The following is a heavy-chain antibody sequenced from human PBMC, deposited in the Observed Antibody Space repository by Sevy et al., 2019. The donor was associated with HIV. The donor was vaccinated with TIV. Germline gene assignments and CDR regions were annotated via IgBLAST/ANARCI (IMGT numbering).Heavy chain of an antibody. V-gene: IGHV4-39*02. CDR2: IYYSGST. D-gene: IGHD3-3*01. Sequence: SETLSLTCTVSGGSISSSSYYWGWIRQPPGKGLEWIGSIYYSGSTYYNPSLKSRVTISVDTSKNQFSLKLSSVTAADTAVYYCARDHAGDYDFWSGYQTINWFDPWGQGTLVTVSS. CDR1: GGSISSSSYY. J-gene: IGHJ5*02. CDR3: ARDHAGDYDFWSGYQTINWFDP.